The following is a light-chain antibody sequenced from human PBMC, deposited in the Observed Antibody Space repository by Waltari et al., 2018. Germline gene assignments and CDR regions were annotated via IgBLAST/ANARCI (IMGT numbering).Light chain of an antibody. J-gene: IGKJ1*01. Sequence: DIVMTQSPDSLAVSLGERVTINCKSSQSVLYRSYNKNYLNWYQQKPGQPPKLLIYWASARESGVPDRFSGSGSGTDFTLTISSLQAEDVAIYYCQQIYSTPWTFGQGTRVEIK. CDR1: QSVLYRSYNKNY. V-gene: IGKV4-1*01. CDR3: QQIYSTPWT. CDR2: WAS.